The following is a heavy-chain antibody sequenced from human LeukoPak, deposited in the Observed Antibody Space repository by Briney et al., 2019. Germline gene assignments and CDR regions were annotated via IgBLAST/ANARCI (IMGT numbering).Heavy chain of an antibody. J-gene: IGHJ5*02. V-gene: IGHV6-1*01. Sequence: SQTLSLTCAISGDSVSTNSAGWSWIRQSPWRGLEGLGRTYYRAKLYNDYAVSVKSRIPFTPATSNTQFSLQLHSVTPEDTAAYYCARDKGASGYDHFSSWGQGTLVTVSS. D-gene: IGHD5-12*01. CDR1: GDSVSTNSAG. CDR2: TYYRAKLYN. CDR3: ARDKGASGYDHFSS.